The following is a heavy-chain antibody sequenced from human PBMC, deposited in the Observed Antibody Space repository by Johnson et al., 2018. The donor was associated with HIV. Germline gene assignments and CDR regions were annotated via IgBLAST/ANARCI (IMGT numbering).Heavy chain of an antibody. D-gene: IGHD2-2*01. V-gene: IGHV3-43*01. CDR3: ARDVVGVPAASDAFAI. Sequence: VQLVESGGVVVQPGGSLRLSCAASGFTFDDYTMHWVRQAPGKGLEWVSLISWDGGSTYYADSVKGRFTISRDNSKNTLYLQMNSLRAEDTALYYCARDVVGVPAASDAFAIWGQGTMVTVSS. CDR1: GFTFDDYT. J-gene: IGHJ3*02. CDR2: ISWDGGST.